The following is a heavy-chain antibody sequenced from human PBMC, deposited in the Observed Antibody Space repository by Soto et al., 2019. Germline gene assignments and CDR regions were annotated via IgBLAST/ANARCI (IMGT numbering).Heavy chain of an antibody. J-gene: IGHJ6*02. CDR1: GFTFSSYG. V-gene: IGHV3-33*01. Sequence: QVQLVESGGGVVQPGRSLRLSCAASGFTFSSYGMHWVRQAPGKGLEWVAVIWYDGSNKYYADSVKGRFTISRDNSKNTLYLQMNSLRAEDTAVHYCARARIAAAGVYYGMDVWGQGTTVTVSS. CDR3: ARARIAAAGVYYGMDV. D-gene: IGHD6-13*01. CDR2: IWYDGSNK.